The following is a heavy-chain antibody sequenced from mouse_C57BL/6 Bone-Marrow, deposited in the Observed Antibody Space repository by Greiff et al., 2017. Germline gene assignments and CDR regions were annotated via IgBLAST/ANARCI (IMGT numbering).Heavy chain of an antibody. V-gene: IGHV14-4*01. D-gene: IGHD1-1*01. CDR3: LYYYGLWYFDV. J-gene: IGHJ1*03. Sequence: VQLQQSGAELVRPGASVKLSCTASGFNIKDDYMHWVKQRPEQGLEWIGWIDPENGDTEYASKFQGKATITADTSSNTAYLQLSSLTSEDTAVYYCLYYYGLWYFDVWGTGTTVTVSS. CDR1: GFNIKDDY. CDR2: IDPENGDT.